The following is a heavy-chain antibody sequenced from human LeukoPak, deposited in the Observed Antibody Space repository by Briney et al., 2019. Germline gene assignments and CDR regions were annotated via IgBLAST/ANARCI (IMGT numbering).Heavy chain of an antibody. D-gene: IGHD2-21*01. Sequence: PGGSLRLSCAASGFTFSSYGMHWVRQAPGKGLEWVAFIRYDGSNKYYADSVKGRFTISRDNSKNTLYMQMSSLRGEDTAVYYCASLGGGGDLAFPIWGQGTLVTVSS. V-gene: IGHV3-30*02. CDR2: IRYDGSNK. CDR3: ASLGGGGDLAFPI. CDR1: GFTFSSYG. J-gene: IGHJ4*02.